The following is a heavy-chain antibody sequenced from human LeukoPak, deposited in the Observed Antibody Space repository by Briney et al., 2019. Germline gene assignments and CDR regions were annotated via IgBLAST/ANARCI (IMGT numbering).Heavy chain of an antibody. CDR2: INPNSGGT. CDR1: GDTFTGYY. Sequence: ASVKVSCKASGDTFTGYYIHSVRQAPGQGLEWMGWINPNSGGTNYAQKFQGRVTMTRDTSISTAYMELSRLRSDDTAVYYCARGGGQAPVFYYGSGSYDYWGQGTLVTVSS. CDR3: ARGGGQAPVFYYGSGSYDY. J-gene: IGHJ4*02. V-gene: IGHV1-2*02. D-gene: IGHD3-10*01.